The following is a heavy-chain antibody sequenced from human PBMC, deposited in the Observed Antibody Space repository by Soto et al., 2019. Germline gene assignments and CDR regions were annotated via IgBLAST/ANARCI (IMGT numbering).Heavy chain of an antibody. CDR2: INHSGST. J-gene: IGHJ6*03. V-gene: IGHV4-34*01. Sequence: PSETLSLTCAVYGGSFSGYYWSWIRQPPGKGLEWIGEINHSGSTNYNPSLKSRVTISVDTSKNQFSLKLSSVTAADTAVYYCARGPTRGYCSGGSCYPGRFYYKDVWGKGTTVT. CDR3: ARGPTRGYCSGGSCYPGRFYYKDV. CDR1: GGSFSGYY. D-gene: IGHD2-15*01.